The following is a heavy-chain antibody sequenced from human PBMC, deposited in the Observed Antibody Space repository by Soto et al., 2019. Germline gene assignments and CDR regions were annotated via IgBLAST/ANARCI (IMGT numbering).Heavy chain of an antibody. CDR2: IGGSGGST. J-gene: IGHJ4*02. D-gene: IGHD2-15*01. CDR1: GFTFSNYG. V-gene: IGHV3-23*01. CDR3: ANLVGSATTY. Sequence: GGSLRLSCAASGFTFSNYGMSWVRQAPGKGLEWVSAIGGSGGSTYYADSVKGRFTISRDNSKNTLYLQMNSLRAEDTAVYYCANLVGSATTYWGQGTLVTVSS.